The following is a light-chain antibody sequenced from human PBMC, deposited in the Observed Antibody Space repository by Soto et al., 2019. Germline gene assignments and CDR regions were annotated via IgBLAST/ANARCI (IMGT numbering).Light chain of an antibody. CDR1: EGVRGSE. J-gene: IGKJ1*01. CDR3: QQYGNSLPVT. Sequence: EIVLTQSPSPLSLSPGERATLACRASEGVRGSELAWYQQKPGQATRLLIYDAATRSTGIPSIFIGRGSVTDFTLTISTLEPEDFSVYECQQYGNSLPVTFGQGTSVEVK. CDR2: DAA. V-gene: IGKV3-20*01.